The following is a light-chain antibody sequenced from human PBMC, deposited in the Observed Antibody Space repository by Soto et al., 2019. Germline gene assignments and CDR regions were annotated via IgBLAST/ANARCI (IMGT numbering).Light chain of an antibody. CDR1: QGISNY. J-gene: IGKJ3*01. V-gene: IGKV1-27*01. CDR2: AAS. CDR3: QKYNSALLFT. Sequence: DIQMTQSPSSLSASVGDRVTITCRASQGISNYLAWYQQKPGKVPKLLIYAASTLQSGVPSRFSGSGSGTDFTLTISSLKPEDVATYYCQKYNSALLFTFGPGTKVDIK.